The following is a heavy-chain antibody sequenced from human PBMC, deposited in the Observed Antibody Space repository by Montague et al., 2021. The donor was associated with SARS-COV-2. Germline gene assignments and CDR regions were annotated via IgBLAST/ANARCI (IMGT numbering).Heavy chain of an antibody. CDR2: KYVTSKWTS. J-gene: IGHJ4*02. Sequence: CAISGDSVTGSRAAGDERKSTRSNSREWRRWKYVTSKWTSEYALSVKSRLIISPDTSKNQFSLRLMSVTPDDTAVYYCARAYCSSTSCYPIDYWSQGTLVTVSS. CDR1: GDSVTGSRAA. D-gene: IGHD2-2*01. V-gene: IGHV6-1*01. CDR3: ARAYCSSTSCYPIDY.